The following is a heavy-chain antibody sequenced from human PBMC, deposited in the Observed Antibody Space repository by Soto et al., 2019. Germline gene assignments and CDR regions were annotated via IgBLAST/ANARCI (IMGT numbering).Heavy chain of an antibody. D-gene: IGHD6-19*01. Sequence: QVQLVESGGGVVQPGRSLRLSCAASGFTFSSYGMHWVRQAPGKGLEWVAVISYDGSNKYYADSVKGRFTISRDNSKSTLYLQMNSMRAEDTAVYYCAKEDDYSSGHDYWGQGTLVTVSS. J-gene: IGHJ4*02. V-gene: IGHV3-30*18. CDR2: ISYDGSNK. CDR3: AKEDDYSSGHDY. CDR1: GFTFSSYG.